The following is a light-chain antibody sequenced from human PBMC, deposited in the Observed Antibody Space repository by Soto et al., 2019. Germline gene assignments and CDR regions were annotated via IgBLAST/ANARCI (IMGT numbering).Light chain of an antibody. CDR3: QAWDTTTGVV. Sequence: SYELTQPPSVSVSPGQTANITCSGDQLGDRYANWYQQKPGQSPLLVISLDTKRPSGIPERFSGSNSGNTATLTISATQAMDEADYYCQAWDTTTGVVFGGGTKLTVL. J-gene: IGLJ3*02. V-gene: IGLV3-1*01. CDR2: LDT. CDR1: QLGDRY.